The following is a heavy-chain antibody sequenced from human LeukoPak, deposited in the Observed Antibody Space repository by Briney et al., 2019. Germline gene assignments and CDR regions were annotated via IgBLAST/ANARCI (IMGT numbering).Heavy chain of an antibody. Sequence: GGSLRLSCAASGFTFSDYYMSWIRQAPGKGLEWVSYISSSGSTIYYADSVKGRFTISRDNAKNSLYLQMNSLRAEDTAVYYCARSVLYDSSGYYYFDYWGQGTLVTVSS. J-gene: IGHJ4*02. D-gene: IGHD3-22*01. V-gene: IGHV3-11*01. CDR1: GFTFSDYY. CDR3: ARSVLYDSSGYYYFDY. CDR2: ISSSGSTI.